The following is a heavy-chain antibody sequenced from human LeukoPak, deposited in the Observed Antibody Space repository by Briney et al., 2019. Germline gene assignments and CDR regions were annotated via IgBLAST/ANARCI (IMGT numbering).Heavy chain of an antibody. D-gene: IGHD5-24*01. J-gene: IGHJ6*03. Sequence: SETLSLTCAVYGGSFSGYYWSWIRQPPGKGLEWIGEINHSGSTNYNPSLKSRVTISVDTSKNQFSLKLSSVTAADTAVYYCARSTCKPRRDGYTGRNYYYYYMDVWGKGTTVTVSS. CDR2: INHSGST. CDR3: ARSTCKPRRDGYTGRNYYYYYMDV. CDR1: GGSFSGYY. V-gene: IGHV4-34*01.